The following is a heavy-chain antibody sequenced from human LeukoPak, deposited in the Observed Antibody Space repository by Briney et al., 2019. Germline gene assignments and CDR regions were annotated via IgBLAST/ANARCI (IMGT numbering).Heavy chain of an antibody. J-gene: IGHJ4*02. D-gene: IGHD6-6*01. CDR2: IKQDGFEK. V-gene: IGHV3-7*01. Sequence: GGSLRLSCAASGFTFSNYAMSWVRQAPGKGLEWVANIKQDGFEKYYVDSVKGRFTISRDNAKNSLFLQVNSLRAEDTAVYYCARDLGPHYSSSSETFDYWGQGTLVTVSS. CDR3: ARDLGPHYSSSSETFDY. CDR1: GFTFSNYA.